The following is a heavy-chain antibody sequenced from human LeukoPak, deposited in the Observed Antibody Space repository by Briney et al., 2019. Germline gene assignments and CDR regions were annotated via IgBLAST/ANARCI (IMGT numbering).Heavy chain of an antibody. Sequence: GGSLRLSCAASGFTVSSNYMSWVRQAPGKGLEWVSAISGSGGSTYYADSVKGRFTISRDNSKNTLYLQMNSLRAEDTAVYYCAKGVRIAARPGFDYWGQGTLVTVSS. CDR2: ISGSGGST. CDR3: AKGVRIAARPGFDY. CDR1: GFTVSSNY. V-gene: IGHV3-23*01. J-gene: IGHJ4*02. D-gene: IGHD6-6*01.